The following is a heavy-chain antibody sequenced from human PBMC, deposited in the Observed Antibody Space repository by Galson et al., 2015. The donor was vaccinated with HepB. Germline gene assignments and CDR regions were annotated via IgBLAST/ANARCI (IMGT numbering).Heavy chain of an antibody. CDR3: ARDGGNSLYYFYGFDV. CDR1: GFAFSSYR. CDR2: SSGSGDTI. Sequence: SLRLSCAASGFAFSSYRMNWVRQAPGKGLEWVSYSSGSGDTIYYADSAKGRFTMSRDNAKNSLYLQMNSLRVEDTAVYYCARDGGNSLYYFYGFDVWGQGTTVTVSS. D-gene: IGHD2-21*01. V-gene: IGHV3-48*04. J-gene: IGHJ6*02.